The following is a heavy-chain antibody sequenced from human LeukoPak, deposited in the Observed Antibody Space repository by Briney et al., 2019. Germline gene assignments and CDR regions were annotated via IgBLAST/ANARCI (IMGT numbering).Heavy chain of an antibody. CDR3: VRVSSSRGKLDAFDI. CDR1: GGTFSSYG. J-gene: IGHJ3*02. Sequence: GASVRVSCKASGGTFSSYGISWVRQAPGQELVCLGWTNTYNGNTNYAQNFQGRVTMTIDTSTNTAYMELRSLRSDDAAVYYCVRVSSSRGKLDAFDIWGQGTMVTVSS. V-gene: IGHV1-18*01. D-gene: IGHD6-6*01. CDR2: TNTYNGNT.